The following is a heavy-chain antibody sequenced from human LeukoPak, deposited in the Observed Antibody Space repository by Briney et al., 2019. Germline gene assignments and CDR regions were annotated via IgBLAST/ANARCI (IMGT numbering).Heavy chain of an antibody. CDR1: GGSFRGYY. Sequence: SETLSLTCAVYGGSFRGYYWSCIRQPPGKGLEWIGEVNHSGSTNYNPSLKSRVSISVDTSKNQFSLKLSSVTAADTAVYYCARSDFWSGYRFDYWGQGTLVTVST. CDR2: VNHSGST. D-gene: IGHD3-3*01. V-gene: IGHV4-34*01. CDR3: ARSDFWSGYRFDY. J-gene: IGHJ4*02.